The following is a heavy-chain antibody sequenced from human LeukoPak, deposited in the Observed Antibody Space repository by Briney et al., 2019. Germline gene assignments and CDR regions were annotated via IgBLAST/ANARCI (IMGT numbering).Heavy chain of an antibody. Sequence: AGGSLRLSCAASGFTFSTYWMSWVRQAPGKGLEWMANIKQDGSEKYYVDSVKGRYTISRDNAKNSLYLQMNGLRAEDTAVYYCATVPAFEIWGQGTMFTVSS. CDR3: ATVPAFEI. CDR1: GFTFSTYW. J-gene: IGHJ3*02. CDR2: IKQDGSEK. V-gene: IGHV3-7*01.